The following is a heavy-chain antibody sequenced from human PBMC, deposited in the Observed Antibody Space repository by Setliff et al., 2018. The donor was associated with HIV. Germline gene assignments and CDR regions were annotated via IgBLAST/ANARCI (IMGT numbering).Heavy chain of an antibody. Sequence: ASVKVSCKASGYTFTGYYMHWVRQAPGQGLEWMGWINPNSGGTNYAQKFQGWVTMTRDTSISTAYMELSRLRSDDTAVYYCARDRVVGAPHAFDIWSQGTMVTVS. CDR1: GYTFTGYY. D-gene: IGHD1-26*01. CDR2: INPNSGGT. V-gene: IGHV1-2*04. J-gene: IGHJ3*02. CDR3: ARDRVVGAPHAFDI.